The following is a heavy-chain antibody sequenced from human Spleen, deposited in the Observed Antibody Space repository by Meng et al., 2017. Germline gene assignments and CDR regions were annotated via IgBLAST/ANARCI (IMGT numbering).Heavy chain of an antibody. V-gene: IGHV1-2*02. CDR1: GYNFPDYW. D-gene: IGHD3-16*01. CDR2: INPNSGGT. Sequence: QVQLVQSGAEVKKPGASVKVSCKPSGYNFPDYWLHWVRRAPGQGLEWMGWINPNSGGTNYAQKFQGRVTMTRDTSISTAYMELTRLTSDDTAVYYCARAGIKAEYFQHWGQGTLVTVSS. CDR3: ARAGIKAEYFQH. J-gene: IGHJ1*01.